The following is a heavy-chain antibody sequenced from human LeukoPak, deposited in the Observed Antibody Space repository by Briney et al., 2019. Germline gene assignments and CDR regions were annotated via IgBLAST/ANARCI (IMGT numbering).Heavy chain of an antibody. D-gene: IGHD7-27*01. Sequence: PGGSLRLSCAASGFTFSNAWMNWVRQAPGKGPEWLGRIKSKADGGTTDYAAPVKGRFSISRDDSKDTLYMQLNSLKTEDTAMYYCTAGSWGSFNIWGQGTVVTVSS. CDR3: TAGSWGSFNI. CDR2: IKSKADGGTT. J-gene: IGHJ3*02. V-gene: IGHV3-15*07. CDR1: GFTFSNAW.